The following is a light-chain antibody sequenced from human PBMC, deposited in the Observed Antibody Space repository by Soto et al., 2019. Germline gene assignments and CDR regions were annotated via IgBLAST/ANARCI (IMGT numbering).Light chain of an antibody. Sequence: DIQLTQSPSFLSAYVGDRVTITCRASQGIASHLAWYHQTPGKAPKFLIYAGSTLESGVASRLSCSGFGTEFTLTISSMQPEDCATYYFQQVNTFPHTFGQGTKLEIK. J-gene: IGKJ2*01. V-gene: IGKV1-9*01. CDR2: AGS. CDR3: QQVNTFPHT. CDR1: QGIASH.